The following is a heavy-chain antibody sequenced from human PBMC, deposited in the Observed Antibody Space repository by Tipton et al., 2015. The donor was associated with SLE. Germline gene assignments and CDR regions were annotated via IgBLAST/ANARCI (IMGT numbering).Heavy chain of an antibody. V-gene: IGHV3-7*01. D-gene: IGHD5-18*01. CDR1: GFTFSSYW. CDR3: ARAFGGYSYVNNWFDP. J-gene: IGHJ5*02. CDR2: IKQDGSEK. Sequence: SLRLSCAASGFTFSSYWMSWVRQAPGKGLEWVANIKQDGSEKYYVDSVKGRFTISRDNAKNSLYLQMNSLRAEDTAVYYCARAFGGYSYVNNWFDPWGQGTLVTVSS.